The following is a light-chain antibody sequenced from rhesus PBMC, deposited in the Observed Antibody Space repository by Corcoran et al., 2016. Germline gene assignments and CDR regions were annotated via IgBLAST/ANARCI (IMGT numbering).Light chain of an antibody. Sequence: DIQMTQSPSSLSASVGDTVTITCRASQSISSWLAWYRQKPGEAPKLLIYKASTLQSGVPSRFSGRGSGTEFTLTISSLQSEDFATYYWQKYGSSPLYRFGQGTKVEIK. CDR3: QKYGSSPLYR. CDR1: QSISSW. CDR2: KAS. V-gene: IGKV1-22*01. J-gene: IGKJ2*01.